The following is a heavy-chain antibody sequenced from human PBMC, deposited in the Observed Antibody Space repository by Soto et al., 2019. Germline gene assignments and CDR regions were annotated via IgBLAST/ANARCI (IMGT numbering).Heavy chain of an antibody. Sequence: QVQLVESGGGVVQPGRSLRLSCAASGFPFTTYGMHWIREGPGKGLEWVAVISYDGSNRYYADSVKGRCTISRDNSKNTLYLQMIILRPEDKALYYCVGGQYYFDYRGQETLVTVSS. CDR1: GFPFTTYG. J-gene: IGHJ4*02. CDR3: VGGQYYFDY. V-gene: IGHV3-30*03. CDR2: ISYDGSNR. D-gene: IGHD3-10*01.